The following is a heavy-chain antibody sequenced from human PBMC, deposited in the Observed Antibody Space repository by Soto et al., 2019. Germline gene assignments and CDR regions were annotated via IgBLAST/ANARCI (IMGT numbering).Heavy chain of an antibody. CDR3: ARGQGWLDP. Sequence: QLVESGGGLVQPGGSLRLTCAGSGFAFSGYWMSWVRQAPWKGLEWVASIEDNGSEKYYVDSVKGRFTISRDNAKNSLFLQMNGLGAEDTAVYYCARGQGWLDPWGQGTLVTVSS. CDR1: GFAFSGYW. J-gene: IGHJ5*02. CDR2: IEDNGSEK. V-gene: IGHV3-7*01.